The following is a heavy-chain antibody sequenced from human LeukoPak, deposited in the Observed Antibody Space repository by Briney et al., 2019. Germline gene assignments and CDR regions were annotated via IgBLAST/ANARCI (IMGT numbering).Heavy chain of an antibody. Sequence: GGSLRLSCAASGFTFSDYHMSWIRQAPGRGPEWVANVNRDGSETYYLDSVKGRFTISKDNAKNSLYLQMNSLRAEDTALYHCARNNGMDVWGQGTTVIVSS. J-gene: IGHJ6*02. CDR3: ARNNGMDV. CDR1: GFTFSDYH. V-gene: IGHV3-7*03. CDR2: VNRDGSET.